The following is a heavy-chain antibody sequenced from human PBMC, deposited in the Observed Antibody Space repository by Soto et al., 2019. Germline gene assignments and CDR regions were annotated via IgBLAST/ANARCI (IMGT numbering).Heavy chain of an antibody. Sequence: PGGSLRLSCAASGFTFSSYAMSWVRQAPGKGLEWVSAISGSGGSTYYADSVKGRFTISRDNSKNTLYLQMNSLRAEDTAVYYCAKRSYYDFWSGYYSSWGQGTLVTVSS. D-gene: IGHD3-3*01. CDR1: GFTFSSYA. J-gene: IGHJ4*02. CDR3: AKRSYYDFWSGYYSS. CDR2: ISGSGGST. V-gene: IGHV3-23*01.